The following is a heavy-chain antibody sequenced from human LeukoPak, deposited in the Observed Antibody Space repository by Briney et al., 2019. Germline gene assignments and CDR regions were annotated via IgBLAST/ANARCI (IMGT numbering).Heavy chain of an antibody. CDR3: ARAGYSSSWYLDY. J-gene: IGHJ4*02. CDR2: IYYSGST. V-gene: IGHV4-31*03. CDR1: GASISSGGYY. Sequence: SETLSLTCTVSGASISSGGYYWRWLRQHPGKGLEWIGYIYYSGSTYYNPSLKSRVTILVDTSKNQFSLKLSSVPAADTAVYYCARAGYSSSWYLDYWGQGTLVTVSS. D-gene: IGHD6-13*01.